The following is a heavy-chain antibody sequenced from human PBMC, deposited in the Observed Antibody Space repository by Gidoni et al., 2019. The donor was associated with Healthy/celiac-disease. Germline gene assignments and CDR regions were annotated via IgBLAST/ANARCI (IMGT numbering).Heavy chain of an antibody. D-gene: IGHD3-10*01. V-gene: IGHV4-59*01. CDR3: ARVDYYGSGSSDY. CDR2: IYYSGST. J-gene: IGHJ4*02. CDR1: GGSISSYY. Sequence: QVQLQESGPGLVKPSETLSLTCTVSGGSISSYYWSWIRQPPGKGLEWIGYIYYSGSTNSNPSLKSRVTISVDTSKNQFSLKLSSVTAADTAVYYCARVDYYGSGSSDYWGQGTLVTVSS.